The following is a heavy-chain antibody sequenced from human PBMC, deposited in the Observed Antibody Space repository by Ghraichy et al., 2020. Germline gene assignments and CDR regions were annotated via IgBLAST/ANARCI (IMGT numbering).Heavy chain of an antibody. CDR1: GFTFSSYA. V-gene: IGHV3-30*04. J-gene: IGHJ4*02. Sequence: GGSLRLSCAASGFTFSSYAMHWVRQAPGKGLEWVAVISYDGSNKYYVDSVKGRFTISRDNSKNTLYLQMNSLRAEDTAVYYCARGYSSGSFFDYWGQGTLVTVSS. CDR3: ARGYSSGSFFDY. CDR2: ISYDGSNK. D-gene: IGHD6-19*01.